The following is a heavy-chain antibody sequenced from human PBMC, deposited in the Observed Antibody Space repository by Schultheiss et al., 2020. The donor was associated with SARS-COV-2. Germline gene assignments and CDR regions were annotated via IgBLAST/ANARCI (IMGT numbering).Heavy chain of an antibody. CDR3: ARVIVGTYGCDY. J-gene: IGHJ4*02. Sequence: GSLRLSCAVSGGSISSSNWWSWVRQPPGKGLEWIGYIYYSGSTYYNPSLKSRVTISVDTSKNQFSLKLSSVTAADTAVYYCARVIVGTYGCDYWGQGTLVTVSS. V-gene: IGHV4-4*02. D-gene: IGHD1-26*01. CDR1: GGSISSSNW. CDR2: IYYSGST.